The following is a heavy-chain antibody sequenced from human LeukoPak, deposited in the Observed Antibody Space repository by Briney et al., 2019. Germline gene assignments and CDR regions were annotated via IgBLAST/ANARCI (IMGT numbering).Heavy chain of an antibody. D-gene: IGHD3-10*01. CDR2: INSGSSYI. Sequence: GGSLRLSCAASGFTFNSYSMNWVRQAPGKGLEWVSSINSGSSYIYYADSVKGRFTISRDNAKNSLYLQMNSLRAEDTAVYYCTRVALIRFGYYYGMDVWGQGTTVTVSS. CDR3: TRVALIRFGYYYGMDV. J-gene: IGHJ6*02. V-gene: IGHV3-21*01. CDR1: GFTFNSYS.